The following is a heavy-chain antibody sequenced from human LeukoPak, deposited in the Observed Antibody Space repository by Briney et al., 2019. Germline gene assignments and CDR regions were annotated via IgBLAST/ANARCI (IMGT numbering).Heavy chain of an antibody. V-gene: IGHV4-59*08. CDR2: IYYSGST. D-gene: IGHD3-9*01. CDR1: GGSISSYY. Sequence: PSETLSLTCTVSGGSISSYYWSWIRQPPGKGLEWIGYIYYSGSTNYNPSLKSRVTISVDTSKNQFSLKLSSVTAADTAVYYCARHYPRFGWLHSGYYFDYWGQGTLVTVSS. CDR3: ARHYPRFGWLHSGYYFDY. J-gene: IGHJ4*02.